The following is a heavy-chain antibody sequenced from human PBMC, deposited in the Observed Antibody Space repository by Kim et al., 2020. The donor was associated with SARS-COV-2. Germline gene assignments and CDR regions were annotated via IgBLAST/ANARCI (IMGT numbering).Heavy chain of an antibody. CDR3: AKGGLLHSGALWFDP. Sequence: GGSLRLSCAASGFTFSRYAMSWVRQAPGKGLEWVSVIYSGGSSTYYADSVKGRFTISRDNSKNTLYLQMNSLRAEDTAVYYCAKGGLLHSGALWFDPWGQGTLVTVSS. D-gene: IGHD2-15*01. CDR2: IYSGGSST. CDR1: GFTFSRYA. V-gene: IGHV3-23*03. J-gene: IGHJ5*02.